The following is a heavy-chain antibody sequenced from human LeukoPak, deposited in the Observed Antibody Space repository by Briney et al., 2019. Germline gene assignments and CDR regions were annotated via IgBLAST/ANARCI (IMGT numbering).Heavy chain of an antibody. D-gene: IGHD6-19*01. V-gene: IGHV3-48*01. J-gene: IGHJ4*02. CDR2: ISSSSSTI. CDR1: GFTFSWYT. Sequence: PGGSLRLSCAASGFTFSWYTMNWVRQAPGKGLEWVSYISSSSSTIYYADSVKGRFTISRDNAENSLYLQMNSLRAEDTAVYYCARGSESSGWYLVYWGQGTLVTVSS. CDR3: ARGSESSGWYLVY.